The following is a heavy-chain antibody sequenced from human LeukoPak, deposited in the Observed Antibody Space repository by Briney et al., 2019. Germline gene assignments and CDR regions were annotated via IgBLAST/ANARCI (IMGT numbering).Heavy chain of an antibody. Sequence: GASLRISCKASGYIFITHWIAWVRQTPGKGLEWMGIIYPGDSDTKYSPSFQGQVTISADKSISTAYLQWSSLKASDTAMYYCVKGAGGSGSYYPYFWGQGTLVTVSS. CDR1: GYIFITHW. CDR3: VKGAGGSGSYYPYF. CDR2: IYPGDSDT. V-gene: IGHV5-51*01. J-gene: IGHJ4*02. D-gene: IGHD3-10*01.